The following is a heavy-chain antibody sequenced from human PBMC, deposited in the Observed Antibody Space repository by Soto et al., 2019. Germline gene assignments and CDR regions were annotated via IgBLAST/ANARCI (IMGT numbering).Heavy chain of an antibody. J-gene: IGHJ6*02. Sequence: KPSGTLSLTCAVYGGSFSGYYWSWIRQPPGKGLEWIGEINHSGSTNYNPSLKSRVTISVDTSKNQFSLKLSSVTAADTAVYYCARGPLMVYAIGYYGMDVWGQGTTVTVSS. CDR1: GGSFSGYY. V-gene: IGHV4-34*01. CDR2: INHSGST. CDR3: ARGPLMVYAIGYYGMDV. D-gene: IGHD2-8*01.